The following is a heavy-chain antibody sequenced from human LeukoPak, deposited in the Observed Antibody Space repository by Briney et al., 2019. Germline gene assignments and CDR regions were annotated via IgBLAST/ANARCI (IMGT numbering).Heavy chain of an antibody. V-gene: IGHV3-23*01. CDR1: GFTFSSYA. D-gene: IGHD3-10*01. CDR2: ISGSGGST. J-gene: IGHJ4*02. Sequence: PGGSLRLSCAASGFTFSSYAMSRVRQAPGKGLEWVSAISGSGGSTYYADSVKGRFTISRDNSKNTLYLQMNSLRAEDTAVYYCAKPTDYYGSGSYPYYFDYWGQGTLVTVSS. CDR3: AKPTDYYGSGSYPYYFDY.